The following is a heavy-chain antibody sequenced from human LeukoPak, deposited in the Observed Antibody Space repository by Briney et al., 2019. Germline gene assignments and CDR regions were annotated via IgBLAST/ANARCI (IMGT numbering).Heavy chain of an antibody. Sequence: GASVNVSCKASGGTFSSYAISWVRQAPGQGLEWMGGIIPIFGTANYAQKFQGRVTITADESTSTAYMELRSLRSEDTAVYYCARGRPNYDYVWGSYPTAYYFDYWGQGNLVTVSS. D-gene: IGHD3-16*02. V-gene: IGHV1-69*13. CDR1: GGTFSSYA. J-gene: IGHJ4*02. CDR3: ARGRPNYDYVWGSYPTAYYFDY. CDR2: IIPIFGTA.